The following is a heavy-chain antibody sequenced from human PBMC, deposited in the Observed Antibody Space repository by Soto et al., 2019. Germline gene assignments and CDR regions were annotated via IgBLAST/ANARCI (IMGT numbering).Heavy chain of an antibody. D-gene: IGHD4-4*01. J-gene: IGHJ5*02. CDR3: ATFYLDSNRHWFDP. Sequence: SVKVSCKASGGTFSSYTISWVRQAPGQGLEWMGRIIPILGTANYAQKFQGRVTITADKSTSTAYMELSSLRSEDTAVYYCATFYLDSNRHWFDPWGQGTLVTVSS. CDR2: IIPILGTA. V-gene: IGHV1-69*08. CDR1: GGTFSSYT.